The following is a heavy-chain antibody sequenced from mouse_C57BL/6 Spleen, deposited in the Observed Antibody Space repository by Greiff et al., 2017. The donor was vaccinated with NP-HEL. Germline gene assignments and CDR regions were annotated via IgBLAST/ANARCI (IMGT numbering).Heavy chain of an antibody. V-gene: IGHV1-81*01. Sequence: VQLQQSGAELARPGASVKLSCKASGYTFTSYGISWVKQRTGQGLEWIGEIYPRSGNTYYNEKFKGKATLTADKSSSTACMELRSLTSEDSAVYFCARSNWDVGYFDYWGQGTTLTVSS. CDR1: GYTFTSYG. J-gene: IGHJ2*01. D-gene: IGHD4-1*01. CDR3: ARSNWDVGYFDY. CDR2: IYPRSGNT.